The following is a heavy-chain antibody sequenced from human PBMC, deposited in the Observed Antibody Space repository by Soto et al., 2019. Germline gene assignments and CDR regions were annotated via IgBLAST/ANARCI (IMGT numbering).Heavy chain of an antibody. V-gene: IGHV4-59*08. CDR2: IYYSGST. J-gene: IGHJ6*02. CDR3: ARLSHIVATRETSGYGMDV. CDR1: GGSISSYY. Sequence: PSETLSLTCTVSGGSISSYYWSWIRQPPGKGLEWIGYIYYSGSTNYNPSLKSRVTISVDTSKNQFSLKLSSVTAADTAVYYCARLSHIVATRETSGYGMDVWGQGTTVTVSS. D-gene: IGHD5-12*01.